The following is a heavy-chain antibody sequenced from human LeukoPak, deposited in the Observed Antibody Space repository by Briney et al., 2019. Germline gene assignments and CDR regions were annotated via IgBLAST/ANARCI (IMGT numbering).Heavy chain of an antibody. CDR2: INSDGSST. V-gene: IGHV3-74*01. D-gene: IGHD5/OR15-5a*01. J-gene: IGHJ3*02. CDR3: TRLYDAFDI. Sequence: GXXLRLSCAASGFTFSSYWMHWVRQAPGKGLVWVSRINSDGSSTNYADSVKGRFNISRDNAKNTLYMQKNSLRAEDTAVYYCTRLYDAFDIWGQGTMVTVSS. CDR1: GFTFSSYW.